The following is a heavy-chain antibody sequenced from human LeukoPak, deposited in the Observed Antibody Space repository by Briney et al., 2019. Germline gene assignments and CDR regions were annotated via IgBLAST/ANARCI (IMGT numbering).Heavy chain of an antibody. CDR3: ATSYYGSGETYGMDV. V-gene: IGHV5-51*01. Sequence: GESLKISCKGSGYGFTSYWIGWVRQMPGKGLEWMGIIYPGDSDTRYSPSFQGQVTISADKSISTAYLQWSSLKASDTAMYYCATSYYGSGETYGMDVWGQGTTVTVSS. D-gene: IGHD3-10*01. CDR1: GYGFTSYW. J-gene: IGHJ6*02. CDR2: IYPGDSDT.